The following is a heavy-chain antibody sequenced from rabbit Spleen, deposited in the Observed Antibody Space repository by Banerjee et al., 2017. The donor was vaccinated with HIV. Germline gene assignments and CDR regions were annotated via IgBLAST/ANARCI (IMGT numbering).Heavy chain of an antibody. CDR1: GFSFSSRYY. CDR3: ASGADYAYGWNFYL. J-gene: IGHJ4*01. D-gene: IGHD6-1*01. CDR2: IYSGSSGDT. Sequence: QEQLKESGGDLVKPGASLTLTCTASGFSFSSRYYMCWVRQAPGKGLEWITCIYSGSSGDTYYASWVNGRFTISKTSSTTVTLQMTSLTAADTATYFCASGADYAYGWNFYLWGQGTLVTVS. V-gene: IGHV1S45*01.